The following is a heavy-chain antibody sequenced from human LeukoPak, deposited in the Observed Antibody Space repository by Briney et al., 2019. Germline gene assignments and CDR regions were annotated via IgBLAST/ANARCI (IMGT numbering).Heavy chain of an antibody. D-gene: IGHD4-17*01. CDR2: IIPILGIA. V-gene: IGHV1-69*04. J-gene: IGHJ5*02. Sequence: ASVKVSCKASGGTFSSYAISWVRQAPGQGLEWMGRIIPILGIANYAQKFQGRVTITADKSTSTAYMELSSLRSEDTAVYYCARPYGALIGDEGWFDPWGQGTLVTVSS. CDR1: GGTFSSYA. CDR3: ARPYGALIGDEGWFDP.